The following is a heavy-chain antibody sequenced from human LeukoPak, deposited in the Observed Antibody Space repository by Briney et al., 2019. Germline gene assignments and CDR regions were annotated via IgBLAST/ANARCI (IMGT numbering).Heavy chain of an antibody. CDR3: ARDSVVVPPTGWFDP. CDR2: ISAYNGNT. Sequence: ASVKVSCKASGYTXTSYGISGVRQAPGQGLEWMGWISAYNGNTNYAQKLQGRVTMTTDTSTSTAYMELRSLRSDDTAVYYCARDSVVVPPTGWFDPWGQGTLVTVSS. V-gene: IGHV1-18*01. D-gene: IGHD2-2*01. J-gene: IGHJ5*02. CDR1: GYTXTSYG.